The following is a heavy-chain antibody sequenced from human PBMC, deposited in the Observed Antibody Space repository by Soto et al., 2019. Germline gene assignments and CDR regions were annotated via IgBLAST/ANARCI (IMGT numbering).Heavy chain of an antibody. J-gene: IGHJ6*02. CDR1: GASISSYY. D-gene: IGHD3-16*01. CDR3: AREGWGTGMDV. Sequence: SSETLSLTCPVSGASISSYYWSWIRQPPGKGLEWIGYIYYSGSTNYNPSLKSRVTISVDTSKNQFSLKLSSVTAADTAVYYCAREGWGTGMDVWGQGITVT. V-gene: IGHV4-59*01. CDR2: IYYSGST.